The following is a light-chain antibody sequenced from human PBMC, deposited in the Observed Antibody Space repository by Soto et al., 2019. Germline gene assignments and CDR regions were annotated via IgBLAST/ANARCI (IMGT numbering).Light chain of an antibody. J-gene: IGKJ5*01. CDR1: QSVRSSY. CDR2: GAS. Sequence: IVLTLVSRTPSLSPGESVTLSCQALQSVRSSYLAWYQQKPGQAPSLLIYGASNRATGIADRFSGSGSGTDFTLTISRLEPEDFAVYYCQQYGSSPRVTFGQGTRLEIK. V-gene: IGKV3-20*01. CDR3: QQYGSSPRVT.